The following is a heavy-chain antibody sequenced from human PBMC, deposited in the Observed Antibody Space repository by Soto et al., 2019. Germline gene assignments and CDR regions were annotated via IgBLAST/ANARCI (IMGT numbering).Heavy chain of an antibody. CDR3: ARSPDYYDSSGYYYFDY. V-gene: IGHV3-48*04. Sequence: GGSLRLSCAASGFTFSSYSMNWVRQAPGKGLEWVSYISSSGSTIYYADSVKGRFTISRDNAKNSLYLQMNSLRAEDTAVYYCARSPDYYDSSGYYYFDYWGQGTLVTVSS. CDR2: ISSSGSTI. CDR1: GFTFSSYS. D-gene: IGHD3-22*01. J-gene: IGHJ4*02.